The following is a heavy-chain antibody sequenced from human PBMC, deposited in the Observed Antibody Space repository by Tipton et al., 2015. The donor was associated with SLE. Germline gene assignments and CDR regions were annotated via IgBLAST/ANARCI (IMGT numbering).Heavy chain of an antibody. V-gene: IGHV4-31*03. J-gene: IGHJ5*01. CDR2: IYYTGHT. D-gene: IGHD1-14*01. CDR3: ARRPRITFRTYDS. Sequence: TLSLTCTVSNASINTGGFYWSWILQHPGKGLDGIGYIYYTGHTLSNPSLESRVMISIDTSQNQFSLRLTSVTAADTAVYYCARRPRITFRTYDSWGRGTLVTVSS. CDR1: NASINTGGFY.